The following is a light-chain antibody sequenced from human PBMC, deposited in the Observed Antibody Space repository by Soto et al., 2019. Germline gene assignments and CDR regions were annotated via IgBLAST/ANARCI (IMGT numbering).Light chain of an antibody. CDR2: ETS. CDR3: QQASSYPLT. Sequence: DLPMTQSPSSVSASVGDRVTITCRASENINNWLDWYQQKPGKAPNLLIYETSTLQSGVPSRFSGSRSGADFTLTISSLQPEDFATYYCQQASSYPLTFGGGTRVE. V-gene: IGKV1-12*01. J-gene: IGKJ4*01. CDR1: ENINNW.